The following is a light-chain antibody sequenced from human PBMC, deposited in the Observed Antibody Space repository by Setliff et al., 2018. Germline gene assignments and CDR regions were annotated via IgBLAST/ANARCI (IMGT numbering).Light chain of an antibody. V-gene: IGLV2-23*02. CDR3: CSYAGGSTDV. Sequence: QSVLTQPASVSGSPGQSVTISCTGTNNDVGAYNYVSWYQQHPGKAPKFMIYDVSKRSSGASDRFSGSKSGNTASLTISGLQAEDEADCYCCSYAGGSTDVFGTGTKGTVL. CDR1: NNDVGAYNY. CDR2: DVS. J-gene: IGLJ1*01.